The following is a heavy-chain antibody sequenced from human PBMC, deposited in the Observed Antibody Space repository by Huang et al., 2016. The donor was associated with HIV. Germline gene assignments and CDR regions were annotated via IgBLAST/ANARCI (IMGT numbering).Heavy chain of an antibody. CDR1: GFTFDNFA. V-gene: IGHV3-23*01. CDR3: AKEARAITSALNWFDS. Sequence: EVHLLELGGGSVQPGGSLRLSCAASGFTFDNFAMNWVRQAPGKGPEWVSGIGGSGVSTHYAESVKGRFTSSRDNSKNTVLRQMNSLGAEDTAVYYCAKEARAITSALNWFDSWGPGILVTVSS. CDR2: IGGSGVST. J-gene: IGHJ5*01. D-gene: IGHD6-6*01.